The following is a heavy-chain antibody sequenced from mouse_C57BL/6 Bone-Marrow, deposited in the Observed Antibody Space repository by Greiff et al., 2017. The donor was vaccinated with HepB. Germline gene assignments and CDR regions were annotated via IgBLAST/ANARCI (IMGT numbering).Heavy chain of an antibody. CDR2: IRNRANNHGT. V-gene: IGHV6-6*01. CDR1: GFTFSDSW. J-gene: IGHJ1*03. Sequence: EVKLQESGGGLVQPGGSMKLSCAASGFTFSDSWMDWVRQSPEKGLEWVAEIRNRANNHGTYYAESVKGRFTISREDSTSCVNLQMNSLRAEDTDIYCCTRLLRYFDDWGTGTTVTVSS. CDR3: TRLLRYFDD. D-gene: IGHD1-1*01.